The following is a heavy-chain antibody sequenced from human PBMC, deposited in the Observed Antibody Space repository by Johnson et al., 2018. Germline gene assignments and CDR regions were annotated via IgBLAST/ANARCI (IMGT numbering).Heavy chain of an antibody. J-gene: IGHJ6*03. CDR1: GLTFSSYG. D-gene: IGHD1-26*01. V-gene: IGHV3-23*01. CDR3: AKGSGRYSFSYQYYYMDV. CDR2: ISGSGGST. Sequence: VQLQESGGGLVQPGGSLRLSCAGSGLTFSSYGMTWVRQAPGKGLEWVSAISGSGGSTFYADSVEGRFTISRDTSKNMLYLQMNSLRAEDTAVYYCAKGSGRYSFSYQYYYMDVWGKGTTVTVSS.